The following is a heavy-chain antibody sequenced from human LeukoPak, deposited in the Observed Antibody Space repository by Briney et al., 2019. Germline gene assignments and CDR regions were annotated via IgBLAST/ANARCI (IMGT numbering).Heavy chain of an antibody. CDR3: ARDLHYYGSGSPQ. J-gene: IGHJ4*02. Sequence: ASVKLSCKASGYTFTSYGISWVRQAPGQGLEWMGWISAYNGNTNYAQKLKGRVTITTDTSTSTAYMELRRLRSDDAAVYHCARDLHYYGSGSPQWGQGTLVTVSS. D-gene: IGHD3-10*01. CDR1: GYTFTSYG. CDR2: ISAYNGNT. V-gene: IGHV1-18*01.